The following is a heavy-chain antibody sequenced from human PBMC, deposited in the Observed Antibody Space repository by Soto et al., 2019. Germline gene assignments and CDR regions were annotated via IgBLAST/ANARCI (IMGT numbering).Heavy chain of an antibody. Sequence: QVQLQESGPGLVRPSGTLSLTCAVSGDSIIGTGWWSWVRQSPGKGLDWIGAVYHSGATNYNPSLKSRVTISVDTSRNQFSLNLGSVTAADTAVYYCVRNGYYSLDVWGQGTTVTVS. CDR2: VYHSGAT. CDR3: VRNGYYSLDV. V-gene: IGHV4-4*02. CDR1: GDSIIGTGW. D-gene: IGHD3-22*01. J-gene: IGHJ6*02.